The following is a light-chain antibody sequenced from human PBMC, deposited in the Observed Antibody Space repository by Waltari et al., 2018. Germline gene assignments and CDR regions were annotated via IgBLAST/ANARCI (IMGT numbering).Light chain of an antibody. Sequence: EIVLTQSPGTLSLSPGERATLSCRASQTVSKNYLAWYQQKPGQAPRLLIDDASNRDTGIPDRFSGSGSGTDFTLTISRLEPEDFAVYYCQQCAISPLTFGCGTKV. V-gene: IGKV3-20*01. CDR3: QQCAISPLT. CDR2: DAS. J-gene: IGKJ4*01. CDR1: QTVSKNY.